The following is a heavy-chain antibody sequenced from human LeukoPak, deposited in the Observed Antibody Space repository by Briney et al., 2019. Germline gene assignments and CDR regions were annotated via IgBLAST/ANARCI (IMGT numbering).Heavy chain of an antibody. CDR3: ARGEQWLAKFDY. V-gene: IGHV1-2*02. D-gene: IGHD6-19*01. CDR1: GYTFTDYY. CDR2: INPNSGGT. J-gene: IGHJ4*02. Sequence: ASVKVSCKASGYTFTDYYMHWVRQAPGQGLEWMGWINPNSGGTNYAQKFQGRVTMTRDTSISTAYMELSRLRSDDTAVYYCARGEQWLAKFDYWGQGTLVTVSS.